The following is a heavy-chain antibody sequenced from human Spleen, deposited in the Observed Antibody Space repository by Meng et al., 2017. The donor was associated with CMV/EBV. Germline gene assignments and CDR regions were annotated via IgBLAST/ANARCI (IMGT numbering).Heavy chain of an antibody. V-gene: IGHV3-30*03. Sequence: QRGAEAGGVVLPGTSLCLSMAASGFTFRGFEMCWGRQASREELVELVFIIYGRWNKDYTPSLKGRFTIFRDKSKNPLYLEMNSLTTEDTAVYYCVRDKLSGADWFDAWGQGTLVTVSS. CDR2: IIYGRWNK. CDR3: VRDKLSGADWFDA. CDR1: GFTFRGFE. D-gene: IGHD7-27*01. J-gene: IGHJ5*02.